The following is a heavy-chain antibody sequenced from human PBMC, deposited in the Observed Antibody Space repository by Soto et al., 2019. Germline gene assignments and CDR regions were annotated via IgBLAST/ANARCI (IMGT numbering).Heavy chain of an antibody. CDR2: ITGSGGST. CDR1: GGSISSYY. V-gene: IGHV3-23*01. J-gene: IGHJ4*02. Sequence: PSETLSLTCTVSGGSISSYYWSWIRQPPGKGLEWVSVITGSGGSTYYADSVKGRFTISRDTSKNTLFLQMNSLRAEDTAVYYCAKDRYGDYGGIDYWGQGTMVTVSS. D-gene: IGHD4-17*01. CDR3: AKDRYGDYGGIDY.